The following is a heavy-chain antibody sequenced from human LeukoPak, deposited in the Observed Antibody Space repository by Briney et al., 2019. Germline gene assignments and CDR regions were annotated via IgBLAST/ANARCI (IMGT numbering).Heavy chain of an antibody. Sequence: VASVKVPCKASGYIFTSYSISWVRQAPGQGLEWMGWISAYNGDTNYVQKLQGRVTMTTDTSTSTAYMELRSLRSDDTAVYYRARASLGLQYNYWGQGTLVTVSS. CDR1: GYIFTSYS. D-gene: IGHD4-11*01. CDR2: ISAYNGDT. V-gene: IGHV1-18*01. CDR3: ARASLGLQYNY. J-gene: IGHJ4*02.